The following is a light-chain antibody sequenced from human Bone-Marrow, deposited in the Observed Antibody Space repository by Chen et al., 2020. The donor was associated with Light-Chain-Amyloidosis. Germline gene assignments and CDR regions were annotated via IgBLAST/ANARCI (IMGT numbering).Light chain of an antibody. CDR3: QSYQGSSQGV. CDR1: SGSIATNY. CDR2: EDD. J-gene: IGLJ3*02. Sequence: NFMLTQPHSVSESPGKTVIISCTRSSGSIATNYVQWYQQRPGSSPTTVIYEDDQRPSGVPDRFSGSIDRSPKSASRTSAGLKTEDEADYYCQSYQGSSQGVFGGGTKLTVL. V-gene: IGLV6-57*01.